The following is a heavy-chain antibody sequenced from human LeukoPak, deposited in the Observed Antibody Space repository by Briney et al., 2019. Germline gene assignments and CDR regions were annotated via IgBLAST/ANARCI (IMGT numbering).Heavy chain of an antibody. CDR1: GSTFSWHW. CDR3: ARSSSSSFDN. Sequence: GGSLRLSCAASGSTFSWHWMDWVRQAPGKGLQWVAHIKQDGSEEFYVDSVKGRFTISRDNAKNSLFLQMNSLRAEDTAVYFCARSSSSSFDNWGQGTLVTVSS. CDR2: IKQDGSEE. V-gene: IGHV3-7*04. J-gene: IGHJ4*02. D-gene: IGHD6-6*01.